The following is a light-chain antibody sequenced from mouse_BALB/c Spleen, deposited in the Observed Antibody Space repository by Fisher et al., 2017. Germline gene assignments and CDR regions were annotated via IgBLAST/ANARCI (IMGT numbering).Light chain of an antibody. J-gene: IGKJ1*01. CDR1: SSVSSSY. CDR2: STS. Sequence: IVITQTTAIMSASPGEKVTMTCSARSSVSSSYLYWYQQKSGASPKLWIYSTSNLASGVPARFSGSGSGTSYSLTISRMEAEDAATYYCHQRSSYPWTFGGGTKLEIK. CDR3: HQRSSYPWT. V-gene: IGKV4-79*01.